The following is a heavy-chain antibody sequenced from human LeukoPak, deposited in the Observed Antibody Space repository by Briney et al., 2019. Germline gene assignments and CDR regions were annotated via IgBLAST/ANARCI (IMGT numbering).Heavy chain of an antibody. D-gene: IGHD2-2*02. J-gene: IGHJ6*03. Sequence: GGSLRLSCAASGFTFSDYYMSWIRQAPGKGLEWVSYISSSGSTIYYADSVKGRFTISRDNSKNTLYLQMNSLRAEDTAVYYCARVSRYCSSTSCYTGGYYYYYMDVWGKGTTVTVSS. CDR3: ARVSRYCSSTSCYTGGYYYYYMDV. CDR1: GFTFSDYY. V-gene: IGHV3-11*01. CDR2: ISSSGSTI.